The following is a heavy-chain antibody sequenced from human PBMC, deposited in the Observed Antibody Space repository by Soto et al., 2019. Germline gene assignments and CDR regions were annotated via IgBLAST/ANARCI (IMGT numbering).Heavy chain of an antibody. CDR3: HGYGY. V-gene: IGHV3-53*01. CDR2: IYSGGTT. D-gene: IGHD5-12*01. CDR1: GFSVTANY. J-gene: IGHJ4*02. Sequence: EVQVVESGGGLIQPGGSLRHSCEVSGFSVTANYMSWVRQAPGKGLEWVSVIYSGGTTYYVDSVKGRFSITRDIPKNTLYLQMNSLRAEDTAVYYCHGYGYWGQGTLVTVSS.